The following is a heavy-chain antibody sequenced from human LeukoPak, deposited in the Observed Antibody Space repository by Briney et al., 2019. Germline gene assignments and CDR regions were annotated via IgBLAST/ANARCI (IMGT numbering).Heavy chain of an antibody. V-gene: IGHV3-48*04. CDR3: SRRFRD. CDR1: GFTFSAYG. CDR2: IRADGTTK. D-gene: IGHD5-24*01. J-gene: IGHJ4*02. Sequence: GGSLRLSCAASGFTFSAYGMNWVRQAPGKGLEWVAHIRADGTTKWYADSVRGRFNIARDNARNSLFLQMNSLRADDSATYYCSRRFRDWGQGILVTVSS.